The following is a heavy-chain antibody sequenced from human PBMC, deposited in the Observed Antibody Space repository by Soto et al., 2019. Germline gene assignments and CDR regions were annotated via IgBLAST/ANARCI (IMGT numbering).Heavy chain of an antibody. V-gene: IGHV3-23*01. CDR3: AKDHLRGYYDSSGLFDY. CDR1: GFTFSSYA. D-gene: IGHD3-22*01. Sequence: LRLSCAASGFTFSSYAMSWVRQAPGKGLEWVSAISGSGGSTYYADSVKGRFTISRDNSKNTLYLQMNSLRAEDTAVYYCAKDHLRGYYDSSGLFDYWGQGTLVTVSS. J-gene: IGHJ4*02. CDR2: ISGSGGST.